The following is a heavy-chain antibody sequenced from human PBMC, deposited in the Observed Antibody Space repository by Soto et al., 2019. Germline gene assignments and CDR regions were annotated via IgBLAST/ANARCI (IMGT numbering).Heavy chain of an antibody. CDR1: GYTFSTYA. D-gene: IGHD1-1*01. CDR3: ARGKGMEENYYYYGMDI. V-gene: IGHV1-3*01. J-gene: IGHJ6*02. CDR2: LNGGTGQT. Sequence: QVQVVQSGAEVKKPGASVKVSCKASGYTFSTYAIHWVRQAPGQSLEWMGWLNGGTGQTRYSQRFQDRVTITRDTSASTAYMEVSSQRPEDTAVYYCARGKGMEENYYYYGMDIWGQGTTVTVSS.